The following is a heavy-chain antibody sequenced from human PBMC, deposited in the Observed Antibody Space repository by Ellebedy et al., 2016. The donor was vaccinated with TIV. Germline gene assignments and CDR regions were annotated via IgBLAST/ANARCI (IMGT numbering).Heavy chain of an antibody. V-gene: IGHV4-59*12. J-gene: IGHJ6*03. D-gene: IGHD3-10*01. Sequence: SETLSLTCTVSGGSISSYYWSWIRQPPGKGLEWIGYIYYSGSTNYNPSLKSRVTISVDTSKNQFSLKLSSVTAADTAVYYCARGSGSYYYYYYMDVWGKGTTVTVSS. CDR2: IYYSGST. CDR1: GGSISSYY. CDR3: ARGSGSYYYYYYMDV.